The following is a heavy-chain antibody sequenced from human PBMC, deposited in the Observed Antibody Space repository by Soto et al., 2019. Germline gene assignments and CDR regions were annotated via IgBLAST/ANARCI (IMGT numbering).Heavy chain of an antibody. CDR3: ATAVRGSAWSY. CDR1: GFTFSGYW. J-gene: IGHJ4*02. CDR2: IKDEGSQT. Sequence: EVKLEESGGGLVQTGGSLRLSCAVSGFTFSGYWMRWVRQSPGRGLEGVANIKDEGSQTYYVGSVRGRFTISRDNGQNSLYLHMNSLRVEDTAVYYCATAVRGSAWSYWGQGTLVTVSS. D-gene: IGHD6-19*01. V-gene: IGHV3-7*01.